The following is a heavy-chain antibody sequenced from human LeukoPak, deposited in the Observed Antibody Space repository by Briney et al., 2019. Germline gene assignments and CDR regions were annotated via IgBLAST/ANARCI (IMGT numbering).Heavy chain of an antibody. D-gene: IGHD3-22*01. V-gene: IGHV3-74*01. CDR1: GFNFINTW. CDR3: ARETYYYDSSGYYYPGGFDY. Sequence: GGSLRLSCAASGFNFINTWMHWVRQAPGKGLVWVARIKNDGSGIIYADSVKGRLTISRDNSKNTLYLQMNSLRAEDTAVYYCARETYYYDSSGYYYPGGFDYWGQGTLVTVSS. J-gene: IGHJ4*02. CDR2: IKNDGSGI.